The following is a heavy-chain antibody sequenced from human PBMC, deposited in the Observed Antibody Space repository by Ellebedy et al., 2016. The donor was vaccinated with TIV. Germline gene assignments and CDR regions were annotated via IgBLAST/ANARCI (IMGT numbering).Heavy chain of an antibody. D-gene: IGHD1-26*01. V-gene: IGHV5-51*01. J-gene: IGHJ3*02. CDR2: IYPGDSDT. CDR1: GYSFTSYW. CDR3: ASPHLLDAFDI. Sequence: PGGSLRLSCKGSGYSFTSYWLGWVRQMPGKGLEWMGNIYPGDSDTRYSPSFQGQVTISADKSISTAYLQWSSLKASDTAMYYCASPHLLDAFDIWGQGTMVTVSS.